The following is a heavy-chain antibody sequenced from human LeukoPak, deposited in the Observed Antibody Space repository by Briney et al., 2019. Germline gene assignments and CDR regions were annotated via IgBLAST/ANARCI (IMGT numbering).Heavy chain of an antibody. CDR3: ARASSLYMDV. V-gene: IGHV3-74*01. D-gene: IGHD6-6*01. Sequence: PGGSLRLSCAASGFTFSSYWMHWVRQAPGKGLVWVSRINIDGSSTTYADSVKGRFTISRDNAKNTLYLQMNSLRAEDTAVYYCARASSLYMDVWGKGTTVTVSS. CDR1: GFTFSSYW. J-gene: IGHJ6*03. CDR2: INIDGSST.